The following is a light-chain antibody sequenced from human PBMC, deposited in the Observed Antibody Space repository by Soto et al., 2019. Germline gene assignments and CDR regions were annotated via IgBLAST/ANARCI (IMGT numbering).Light chain of an antibody. CDR3: QHPINGWT. V-gene: IGKV3-11*01. CDR1: QSVNTF. CDR2: DAF. J-gene: IGKJ1*01. Sequence: ETVLTQSPATLSLSPGERATLSCRASQSVNTFLAWYQQKPAQAPRRLVDDAFNRATGIRAWFSGRGSGTDLTLTTGRLEPKDFEVYYCQHPINGWTFGQGTKVEIE.